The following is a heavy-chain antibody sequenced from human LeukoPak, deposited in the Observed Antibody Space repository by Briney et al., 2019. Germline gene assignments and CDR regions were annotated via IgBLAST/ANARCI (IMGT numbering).Heavy chain of an antibody. CDR1: GYSFNTYW. CDR2: IYPDDSDT. Sequence: GESLKISCETSGYSFNTYWIGWVRQMPVKGLEWMGIIYPDDSDTRYRPSFQGQVTISADKSITTAYLQWSSLKASDTAIYYCARRHKTNADAFDIWGQGTMVTASS. J-gene: IGHJ3*02. D-gene: IGHD2-8*01. CDR3: ARRHKTNADAFDI. V-gene: IGHV5-51*01.